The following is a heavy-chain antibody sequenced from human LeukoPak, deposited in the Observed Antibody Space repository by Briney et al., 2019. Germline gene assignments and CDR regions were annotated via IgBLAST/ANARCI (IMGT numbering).Heavy chain of an antibody. J-gene: IGHJ4*02. D-gene: IGHD3-3*01. CDR1: GYTFTSYD. CDR2: MNPNSGNT. V-gene: IGHV1-8*03. Sequence: SVKVSCKASGYTFTSYDINWVRQATGQGLEWMGWMNPNSGNTGYAQKFQGRVTITRNTSISTAYMELSSLRSEDTAVYYCARAPYDFWSGYPEFDYWGQGTLVTVSS. CDR3: ARAPYDFWSGYPEFDY.